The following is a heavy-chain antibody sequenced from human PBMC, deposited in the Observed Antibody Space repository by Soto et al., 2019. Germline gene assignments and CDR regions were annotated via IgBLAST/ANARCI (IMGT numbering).Heavy chain of an antibody. Sequence: ASVKVSCKASGYTFPGYYMHWVRQAPGQGLEWMGWINPNSGGTNYAQKFQGRVTMTRDTSISTAYMELSRLRSDDTAVYYCARALRRGYCSSTSCHGVAFDIWGQGTMVTVSS. D-gene: IGHD2-2*01. V-gene: IGHV1-2*02. J-gene: IGHJ3*02. CDR2: INPNSGGT. CDR3: ARALRRGYCSSTSCHGVAFDI. CDR1: GYTFPGYY.